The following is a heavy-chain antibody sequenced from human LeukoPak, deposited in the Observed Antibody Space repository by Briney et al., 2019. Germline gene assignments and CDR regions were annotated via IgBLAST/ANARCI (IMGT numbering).Heavy chain of an antibody. V-gene: IGHV4-38-2*02. CDR1: GYSISSGYY. CDR3: ARRLGIAVAGRIREDYYMDV. Sequence: SETLSLTCTVSGYSISSGYYWGWIRQPPGKGLEWIGSIYHSGSTYYNPSLKSRVTISVDTSKNQFSLKLSSVTAADTAVYYCARRLGIAVAGRIREDYYMDVWGKGTTVTVSS. D-gene: IGHD6-19*01. J-gene: IGHJ6*03. CDR2: IYHSGST.